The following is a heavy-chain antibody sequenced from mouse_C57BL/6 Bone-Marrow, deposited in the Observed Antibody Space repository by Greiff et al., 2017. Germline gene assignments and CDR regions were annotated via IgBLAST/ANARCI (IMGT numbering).Heavy chain of an antibody. V-gene: IGHV1-76*01. D-gene: IGHD1-1*01. Sequence: VNVVESGAELVRPGASVKLSCKASGYSFTDYYINWVKQRHGQGLEWIARIYPGIGNTYYNEKFKGKATLTAEKSSSTAYMQLSSLTSEDSAVYFCARAYYDGRRRVYFDYWGQGTTLTVSS. CDR3: ARAYYDGRRRVYFDY. CDR1: GYSFTDYY. CDR2: IYPGIGNT. J-gene: IGHJ2*01.